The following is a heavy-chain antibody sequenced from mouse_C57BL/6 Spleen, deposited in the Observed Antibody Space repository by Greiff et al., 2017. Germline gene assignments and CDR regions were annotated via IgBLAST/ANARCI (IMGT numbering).Heavy chain of an antibody. D-gene: IGHD4-1*01. CDR3: AREGSNRSGN. V-gene: IGHV1-50*01. Sequence: QVQLQQPAAELVKPRASVQLSCKASGYTFPSYWMQWVKQRPGQGLVWIGENDPSVSYPNYNQKFKGKATLTVDTSSSPAYMQISSLTSEDSAVYYCAREGSNRSGNWGQGTLVTGAA. CDR2: NDPSVSYP. CDR1: GYTFPSYW. J-gene: IGHJ3*01.